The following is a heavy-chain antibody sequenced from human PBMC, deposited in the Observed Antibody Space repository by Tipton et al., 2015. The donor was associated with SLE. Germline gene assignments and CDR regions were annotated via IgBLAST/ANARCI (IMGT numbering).Heavy chain of an antibody. CDR1: GGSISSYY. V-gene: IGHV4-59*01. J-gene: IGHJ6*02. D-gene: IGHD6-13*01. CDR2: IYYSGST. Sequence: LSLTCTVSGGSISSYYWSWIRQPPGKGLEWIGYIYYSGSTNYNPSLKSRVTISVDTSKNQFSLKLSSVTAADTAVYYWARSLAAAGTGYYYYGMDVWGQGTTVTVSS. CDR3: ARSLAAAGTGYYYYGMDV.